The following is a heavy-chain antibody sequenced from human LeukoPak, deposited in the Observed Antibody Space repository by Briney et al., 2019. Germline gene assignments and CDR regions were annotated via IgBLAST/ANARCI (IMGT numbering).Heavy chain of an antibody. J-gene: IGHJ4*02. CDR2: INPSSGNT. V-gene: IGHV1-46*01. Sequence: ASVKVSCKASGYTFTSYFMHWVRQAPGQGLEWMGIINPSSGNTNYAQKFQGRVTMTRDTSTSTVYMELSSLRSGDTAFYYCARDLAYYYGSGNFYSRDYWGQGTLITVSS. D-gene: IGHD3-10*01. CDR3: ARDLAYYYGSGNFYSRDY. CDR1: GYTFTSYF.